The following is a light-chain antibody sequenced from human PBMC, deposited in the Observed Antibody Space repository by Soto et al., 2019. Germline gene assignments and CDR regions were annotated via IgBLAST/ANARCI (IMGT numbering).Light chain of an antibody. Sequence: QSALTQPASVSGSPGQSITISCTGTSSDVGGYNYVSWYQQHPGKAPKHMIYNVSNRPSGVSNRFSGSKSGNTASLTIYGLQAEDEADYYCSSYTSSSTLDVFGTGTKVTVL. CDR1: SSDVGGYNY. CDR2: NVS. J-gene: IGLJ1*01. V-gene: IGLV2-14*01. CDR3: SSYTSSSTLDV.